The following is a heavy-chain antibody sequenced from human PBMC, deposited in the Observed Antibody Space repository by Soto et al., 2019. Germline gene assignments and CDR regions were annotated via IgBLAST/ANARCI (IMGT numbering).Heavy chain of an antibody. CDR3: ARSGDNYNVLDY. CDR1: GFTFSDYY. D-gene: IGHD3-10*02. CDR2: SSNSGTYT. J-gene: IGHJ4*02. Sequence: QVQVVESGGGLVKPGESLRLYCAGSGFTFSDYYMSWIRQAPGKGLEWLSYSSNSGTYTRYADSVKGRFSISRDNAKNSLYLQINSLRGEDTGIYYCARSGDNYNVLDYWGQGTPVTVSS. V-gene: IGHV3-11*06.